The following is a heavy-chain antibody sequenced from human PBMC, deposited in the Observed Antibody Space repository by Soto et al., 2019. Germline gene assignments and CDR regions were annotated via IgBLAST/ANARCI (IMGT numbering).Heavy chain of an antibody. CDR3: ARDPYVSEYQLLYGAFDI. V-gene: IGHV1-3*01. D-gene: IGHD2-2*02. CDR1: GHTFTSYA. CDR2: INAGNGNT. Sequence: ASVKVSCKASGHTFTSYAMHWVRQAPGQRLEWMGWINAGNGNTKYSQKFQGRVTITRDTSASTAYMELSSLRSEDTAVYYCARDPYVSEYQLLYGAFDIWGQGTMVTVSS. J-gene: IGHJ3*02.